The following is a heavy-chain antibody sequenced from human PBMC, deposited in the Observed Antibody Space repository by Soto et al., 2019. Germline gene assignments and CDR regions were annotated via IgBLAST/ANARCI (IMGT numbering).Heavy chain of an antibody. CDR2: ISSSGGST. D-gene: IGHD3-22*01. V-gene: IGHV3-23*01. Sequence: EVQLLESWGDLIQPGGSLRLSCSASGFTFSSYAMSWVRQAPGKGLGWVSAISSSGGSTFYADSVKGRFTISRDNSRNTLYLQMNSLRAEDTAIYYCAKYQPMTQPRPYFDYWGQGTLVTVSS. CDR1: GFTFSSYA. J-gene: IGHJ4*02. CDR3: AKYQPMTQPRPYFDY.